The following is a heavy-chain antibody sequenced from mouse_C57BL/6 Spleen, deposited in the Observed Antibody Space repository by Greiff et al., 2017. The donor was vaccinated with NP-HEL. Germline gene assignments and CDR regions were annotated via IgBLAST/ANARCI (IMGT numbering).Heavy chain of an antibody. Sequence: VQLQESGAELVRPGASVTLSCKASGYTFTDYEMHWVKQTPVHGLEWIGAIDPETGGTAYNQKFKGKAILTADKSSSTAYMELRSLTSEDSAVYYCTRGGGNSTFAYWGQGTLVTVSA. CDR3: TRGGGNSTFAY. CDR1: GYTFTDYE. CDR2: IDPETGGT. D-gene: IGHD2-1*01. V-gene: IGHV1-15*01. J-gene: IGHJ3*01.